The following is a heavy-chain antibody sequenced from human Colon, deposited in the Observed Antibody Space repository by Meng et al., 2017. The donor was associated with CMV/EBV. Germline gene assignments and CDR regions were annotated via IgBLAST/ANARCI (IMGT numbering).Heavy chain of an antibody. V-gene: IGHV3-21*01. J-gene: IGHJ1*01. D-gene: IGHD5-18*01. CDR1: GFIFTSYT. CDR3: VRHLEAGRNGYSEPF. Sequence: GFIFTSYTMNWGRQAPGKGLEWVSAISSSSRDIDYADSVKGRFTLSRDNAKNSLYLQMNSLRAEDTAVYYCVRHLEAGRNGYSEPFWGQGTLVTVSS. CDR2: ISSSSRDI.